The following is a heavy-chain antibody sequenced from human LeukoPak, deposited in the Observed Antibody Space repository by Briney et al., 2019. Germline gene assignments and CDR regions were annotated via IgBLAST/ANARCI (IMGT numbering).Heavy chain of an antibody. Sequence: GGSLRLSCAASGFTFDDYAMHWVRQAPGKGLEWVSLISGDGGSTYYADSVKGRFTISRDNSKNSLYLQMNSLRTEDTALYYCAKESSGVELLTRFDYWGQGTLVTVSS. CDR1: GFTFDDYA. CDR2: ISGDGGST. D-gene: IGHD1-26*01. J-gene: IGHJ4*02. V-gene: IGHV3-43*02. CDR3: AKESSGVELLTRFDY.